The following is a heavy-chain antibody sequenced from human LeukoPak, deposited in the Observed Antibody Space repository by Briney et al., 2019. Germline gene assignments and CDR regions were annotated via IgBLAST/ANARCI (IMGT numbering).Heavy chain of an antibody. Sequence: GGSLRVSCAASGFTFSKVWMSWVRQAPGKGLEWVGRIKSKTDGGTIDYAAPVKGRFTISRDDSKDTLFLQMNSLKTEDTAVYYCTTDLSELDDSGYYAKYFHHWGQGTLVSVSS. J-gene: IGHJ1*01. CDR1: GFTFSKVW. V-gene: IGHV3-15*01. CDR2: IKSKTDGGTI. D-gene: IGHD3-22*01. CDR3: TTDLSELDDSGYYAKYFHH.